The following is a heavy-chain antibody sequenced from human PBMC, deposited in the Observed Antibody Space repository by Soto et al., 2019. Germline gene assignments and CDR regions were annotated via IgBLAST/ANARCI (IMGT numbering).Heavy chain of an antibody. CDR2: IRSKANNYAT. Sequence: EVQLVESGGGLVQAGGSLKLSCAASGFTFSGSVMHWVRQASGKGLDWVGRIRSKANNYATAYAVSVKGRFTISRDDSRNTAYLQMNSLKTEDTAVYYCARGVYDFWSGHPKGLDYWGQGTVVTVSS. CDR1: GFTFSGSV. V-gene: IGHV3-73*02. CDR3: ARGVYDFWSGHPKGLDY. J-gene: IGHJ4*02. D-gene: IGHD3-3*01.